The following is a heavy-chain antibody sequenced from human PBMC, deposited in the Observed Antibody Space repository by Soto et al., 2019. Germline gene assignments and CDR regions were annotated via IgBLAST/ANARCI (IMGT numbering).Heavy chain of an antibody. D-gene: IGHD6-13*01. CDR2: IHYSGTT. V-gene: IGHV4-59*01. CDR3: AAGEASSRNLAPYYLDF. J-gene: IGHJ4*02. Sequence: KPSETLSLTCTVSGGSMSNYFWTWIRQPPGKGLEWIGYIHYSGTTSFFPSYNPSLRSRVTISEDTSKNQFSLKLLSVTTADTAVYFCAAGEASSRNLAPYYLDFWGQGTLVTVSS. CDR1: GGSMSNYF.